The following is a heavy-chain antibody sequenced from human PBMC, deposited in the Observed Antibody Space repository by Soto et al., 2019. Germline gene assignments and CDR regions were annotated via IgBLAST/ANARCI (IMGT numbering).Heavy chain of an antibody. CDR1: GGSFSGYY. V-gene: IGHV4-34*01. D-gene: IGHD1-20*01. CDR3: ARGALTGTTLSRLDP. CDR2: INHSGST. J-gene: IGHJ5*02. Sequence: SETLSLTCAVYGGSFSGYYWSWIRQPPGKGLEWIGEINHSGSTNYNPSLKSRVTISVDTSKNQFSLKLSSVTAADTAVYYCARGALTGTTLSRLDPWGQGTLVTVSS.